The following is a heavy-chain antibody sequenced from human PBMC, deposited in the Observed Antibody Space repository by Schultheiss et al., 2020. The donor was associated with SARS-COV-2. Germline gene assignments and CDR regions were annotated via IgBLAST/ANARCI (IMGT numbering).Heavy chain of an antibody. V-gene: IGHV1-46*01. CDR3: ARDYGGAAIAGTHHYFMDV. J-gene: IGHJ6*02. CDR1: GYTFTGYY. D-gene: IGHD3-16*01. Sequence: ASVKVSCKASGYTFTGYYMHWVRQAPGQGLEWMGIINPSGGSTSYAQKFQGRVTMTRDTSTSTVYMELSSLRSGDTAMYYCARDYGGAAIAGTHHYFMDVWGQGTTVTVSS. CDR2: INPSGGST.